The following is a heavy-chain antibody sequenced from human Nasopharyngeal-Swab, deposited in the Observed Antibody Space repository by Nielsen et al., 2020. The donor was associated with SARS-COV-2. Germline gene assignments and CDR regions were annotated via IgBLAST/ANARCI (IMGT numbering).Heavy chain of an antibody. CDR3: ARGGDPREVVAATDCFDP. D-gene: IGHD2-15*01. J-gene: IGHJ5*02. Sequence: CVGQASEQELERRGIINPGGGSARYSQNFQGRVTMTRDLSTSTVYMELSSLRSEDTAVYYCARGGDPREVVAATDCFDPWGKGTLVTVSS. V-gene: IGHV1-46*01. CDR2: INPGGGSA.